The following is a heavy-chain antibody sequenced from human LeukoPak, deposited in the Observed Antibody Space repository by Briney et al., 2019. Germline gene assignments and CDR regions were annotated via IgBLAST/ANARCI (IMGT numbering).Heavy chain of an antibody. CDR2: VYYSGST. D-gene: IGHD2-21*02. CDR1: GGSFSGYY. CDR3: ARGSLVVVTAPPDS. V-gene: IGHV4-34*01. Sequence: PSETLSLTCAVYGGSFSGYYWSWIRQPPGKGLEWIATVYYSGSTYYNPSLKSRVTISLDTSKNQFSLRLTSLTAADTAVYYCARGSLVVVTAPPDSWGQGTLVTVSS. J-gene: IGHJ4*02.